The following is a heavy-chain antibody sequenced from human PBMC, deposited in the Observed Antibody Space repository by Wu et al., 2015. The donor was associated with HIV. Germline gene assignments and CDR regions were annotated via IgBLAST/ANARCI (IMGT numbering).Heavy chain of an antibody. V-gene: IGHV1-2*02. CDR3: ARADVLIKYALGAGLH. CDR1: GYSFTGYY. Sequence: QVQLVQSGAEVKKPGASVKVSCKASGYSFTGYYIHWVRQAPGQGLEWMGWINPNSGGTNYVQKFQGRVTMTRDTSITTAYMDLNRLRSDDTAMYFCARADVLIKYALGAGLHWGQGTLVTVSS. J-gene: IGHJ1*01. D-gene: IGHD1-26*01. CDR2: INPNSGGT.